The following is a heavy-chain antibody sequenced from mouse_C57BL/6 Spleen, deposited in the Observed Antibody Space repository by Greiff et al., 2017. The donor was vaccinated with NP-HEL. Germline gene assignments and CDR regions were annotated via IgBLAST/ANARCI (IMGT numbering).Heavy chain of an antibody. Sequence: VQLQQSGAELVRPGTSVKVSCKASGYAFTNYLIEWVKQRPGQGLEWIGVINPGSGGTNYNEKFKGKATLTADKSSSTAYMQLSSLTSEDSAVYFCARAGSSERDYFDYWGQGTTLTVSS. CDR2: INPGSGGT. D-gene: IGHD1-1*01. CDR3: ARAGSSERDYFDY. V-gene: IGHV1-54*01. J-gene: IGHJ2*01. CDR1: GYAFTNYL.